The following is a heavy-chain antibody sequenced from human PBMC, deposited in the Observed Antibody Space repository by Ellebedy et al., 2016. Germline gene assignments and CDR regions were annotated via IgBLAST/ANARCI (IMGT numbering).Heavy chain of an antibody. V-gene: IGHV3-53*01. CDR3: ATRHYGGFDF. D-gene: IGHD4-23*01. CDR2: IDSGDSS. Sequence: GGSLRLXCAASGFTFSRYGIHWVRQAPGKGLEWVSVIDSGDSSYYADSVKGRFTISRDSRKNTLYLQMHSLRGEDTAVYYCATRHYGGFDFWGRGTMVTVSS. CDR1: GFTFSRYG. J-gene: IGHJ3*01.